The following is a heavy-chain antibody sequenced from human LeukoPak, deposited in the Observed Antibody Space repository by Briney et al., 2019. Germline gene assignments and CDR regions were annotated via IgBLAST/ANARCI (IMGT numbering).Heavy chain of an antibody. Sequence: ASVKVSCKASGYTFTSYDINWVRQATGQVLEWMGWLNPNSGNTGYAQKFQGRVTMTRNTSISTAYMELSSLRSEDTAVYYCARRPTSSWSGFRFYYYYGMDVWGQGTTVTVSS. CDR3: ARRPTSSWSGFRFYYYYGMDV. V-gene: IGHV1-8*01. CDR2: LNPNSGNT. CDR1: GYTFTSYD. J-gene: IGHJ6*02. D-gene: IGHD3-3*01.